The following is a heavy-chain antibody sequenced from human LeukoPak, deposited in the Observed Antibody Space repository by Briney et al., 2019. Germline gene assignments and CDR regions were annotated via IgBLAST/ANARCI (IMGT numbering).Heavy chain of an antibody. CDR1: RFTFSNYG. J-gene: IGHJ5*02. CDR2: IRSNSDGGTI. V-gene: IGHV3-15*07. CDR3: ATDFYDST. D-gene: IGHD3-22*01. Sequence: PGGSLRLSCAASRFTFSNYGVNWVRQAPGKGLEWVGRIRSNSDGGTIDYAAPVKGRFTLSRDDSKTTLYLQMNSLQTEDTAVYYCATDFYDSTWGQGTLVTVSS.